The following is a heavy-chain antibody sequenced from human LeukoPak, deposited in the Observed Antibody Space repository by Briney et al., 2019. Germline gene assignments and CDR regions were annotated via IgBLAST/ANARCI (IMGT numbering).Heavy chain of an antibody. CDR3: ARDYGDYSRSFDY. V-gene: IGHV5-51*01. CDR1: GYSFTSYW. J-gene: IGHJ4*02. Sequence: GETLKISCKGSGYSFTSYWIGWVRQMPGKGLEWMGIIYPGDSDTRYSPSFQGQVTISADKSISTAYVQWSSLKASDTAMYYCARDYGDYSRSFDYWGQGTLVTVSS. CDR2: IYPGDSDT. D-gene: IGHD4-17*01.